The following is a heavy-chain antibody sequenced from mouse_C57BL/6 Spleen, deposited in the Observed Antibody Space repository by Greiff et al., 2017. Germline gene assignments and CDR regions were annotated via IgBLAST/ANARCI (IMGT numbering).Heavy chain of an antibody. Sequence: QVQLQQPGAELVRPGSSVKLSCKASGYNFTSYWMDWVKQRPGKGLEWIGNIYPSDSETHYNQKFKDKATLTVDKSSSTAYMQISSLTSEDSAVYYWARSGYNDYWGQGTTLTVSS. V-gene: IGHV1-61*01. CDR2: IYPSDSET. CDR1: GYNFTSYW. CDR3: ARSGYNDY. J-gene: IGHJ2*01. D-gene: IGHD3-1*01.